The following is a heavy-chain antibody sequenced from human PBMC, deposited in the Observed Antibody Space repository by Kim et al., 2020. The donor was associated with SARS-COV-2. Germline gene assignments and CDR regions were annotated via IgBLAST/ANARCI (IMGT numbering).Heavy chain of an antibody. V-gene: IGHV3-74*03. J-gene: IGHJ5*02. CDR2: VNSDGTTT. CDR3: ARGVTPATVTPLNT. CDR1: GFTFSSFW. Sequence: GGSLRLSCAASGFTFSSFWMHWVRQVPGKGLVWVSRVNSDGTTTTYADSVKGRFTISRDNAKNTLYLQMNSLRVEDTAVYYCARGVTPATVTPLNTWGQG. D-gene: IGHD4-17*01.